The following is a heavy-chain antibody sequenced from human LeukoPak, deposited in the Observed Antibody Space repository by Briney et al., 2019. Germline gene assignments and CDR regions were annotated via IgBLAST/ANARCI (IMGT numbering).Heavy chain of an antibody. CDR1: GFNISSYW. D-gene: IGHD2-15*01. Sequence: GGSLRLSCASSGFNISSYWMSWVRQTPGTGLEWVANIKQDGSEKYNVDSVKGRYTISRDNAKNSLYLQMNSMRDEEADVYYCARDRGLECSGGSCTAEPYYFDYWGQGTLVTVSS. CDR2: IKQDGSEK. V-gene: IGHV3-7*03. J-gene: IGHJ4*02. CDR3: ARDRGLECSGGSCTAEPYYFDY.